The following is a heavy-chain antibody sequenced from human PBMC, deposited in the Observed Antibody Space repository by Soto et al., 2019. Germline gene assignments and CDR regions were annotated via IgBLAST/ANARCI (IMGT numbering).Heavy chain of an antibody. CDR1: GFTFNTYG. J-gene: IGHJ2*01. D-gene: IGHD2-2*01. CDR2: ISYDGIYQ. CDR3: ARSPQPTRGIHWYFDF. Sequence: QVQLVESGGGVVQPGRSLGLSCAASGFTFNTYGMHWVRQAPGKGLEWVAAISYDGIYQYYADSVKGRFTISRDNSKNTLYVQMNSLRAGDTAVYYCARSPQPTRGIHWYFDFWGRGILVTVSS. V-gene: IGHV3-30*03.